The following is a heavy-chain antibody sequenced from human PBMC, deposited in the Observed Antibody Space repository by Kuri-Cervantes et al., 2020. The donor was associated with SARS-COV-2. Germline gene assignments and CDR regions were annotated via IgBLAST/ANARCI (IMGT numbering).Heavy chain of an antibody. CDR1: GYTLTELS. CDR3: ARAMDYGDYVISGWFDP. J-gene: IGHJ5*02. V-gene: IGHV1-24*01. Sequence: ASVKVSCKVSGYTLTELSMHWVRQAPGKGLEWMGGFDPEDGETIYAQKFQGRVTMTEDTSTDTAYMELSSLRSGDTAVYYCARAMDYGDYVISGWFDPWGQGTLVTVSS. CDR2: FDPEDGET. D-gene: IGHD4-17*01.